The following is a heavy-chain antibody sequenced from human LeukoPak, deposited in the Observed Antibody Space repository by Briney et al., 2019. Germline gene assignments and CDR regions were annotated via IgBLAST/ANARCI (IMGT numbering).Heavy chain of an antibody. D-gene: IGHD6-19*01. J-gene: IGHJ4*02. CDR3: ARDSGSGTYY. CDR2: IYYSGST. CDR1: GGSISSGGYY. V-gene: IGHV4-61*08. Sequence: SQTLSLTCTVSGGSISSGGYYWSWIRQPPGKGLEWIGHIYYSGSTNYNPSLKSRVTISIDTSKNQFSLKLSSVTAADTAVYYCARDSGSGTYYWGQGTLVTVSS.